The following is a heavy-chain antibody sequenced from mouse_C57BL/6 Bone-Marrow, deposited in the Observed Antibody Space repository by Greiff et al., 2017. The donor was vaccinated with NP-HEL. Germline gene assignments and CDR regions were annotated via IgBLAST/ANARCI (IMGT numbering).Heavy chain of an antibody. Sequence: QVQLPQSGAELVKPGASVKMSCKASGYTFTSHWITRVKPRPGQGLEWIGDIYPGSGSTNYNEKFKSKATLTVDTSSSTAYMQLSSLTSEDSAVYYCARTYYYGSSDVWGTGTTVTVSS. CDR2: IYPGSGST. D-gene: IGHD1-1*01. CDR1: GYTFTSHW. CDR3: ARTYYYGSSDV. J-gene: IGHJ1*03. V-gene: IGHV1-55*01.